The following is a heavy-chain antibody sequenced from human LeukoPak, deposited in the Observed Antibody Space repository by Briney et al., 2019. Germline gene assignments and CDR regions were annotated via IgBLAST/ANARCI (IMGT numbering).Heavy chain of an antibody. Sequence: LGGSLRLSCAASGFSFSAHSLNWVRQAPGKGLEWVSSISSGGDYLFYADSVKGRFTISRENAKNSLFLQMNSLRDEDSAVYFCARDFYRSGSTYYYYYMDVWGKGTMVTVSS. CDR3: ARDFYRSGSTYYYYYMDV. D-gene: IGHD6-19*01. CDR2: ISSGGDYL. V-gene: IGHV3-21*01. CDR1: GFSFSAHS. J-gene: IGHJ6*03.